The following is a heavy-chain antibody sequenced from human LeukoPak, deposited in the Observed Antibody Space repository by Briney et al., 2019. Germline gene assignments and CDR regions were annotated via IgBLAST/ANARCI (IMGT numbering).Heavy chain of an antibody. CDR2: IYYSGST. CDR3: ARGTMVRGVILNYYYYGMDV. CDR1: GGSISSYY. D-gene: IGHD3-10*01. V-gene: IGHV4-59*01. J-gene: IGHJ6*04. Sequence: SETLSLTCTVSGGSISSYYWSWIRQPPGEGLEWIGYIYYSGSTNYNPSLKSRVTISVDTSKNQFSLKLSSVTAADTAVYYCARGTMVRGVILNYYYYGMDVWGKGTTVTVSS.